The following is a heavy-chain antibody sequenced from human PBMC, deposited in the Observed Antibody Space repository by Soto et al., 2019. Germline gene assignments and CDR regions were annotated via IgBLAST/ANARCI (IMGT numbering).Heavy chain of an antibody. CDR1: DGSLTEYH. D-gene: IGHD2-15*01. V-gene: IGHV4-34*01. J-gene: IGHJ5*02. Sequence: SETLSLTCVVYDGSLTEYHWSWVRQTPGKGLEWIGEINHSGSTNYNPSLKSRVTISVDTSKNQFSLKLSSVTAADTAVYYCARVRRYCSGGSCPNWFDPWGQGTLVTVSS. CDR3: ARVRRYCSGGSCPNWFDP. CDR2: INHSGST.